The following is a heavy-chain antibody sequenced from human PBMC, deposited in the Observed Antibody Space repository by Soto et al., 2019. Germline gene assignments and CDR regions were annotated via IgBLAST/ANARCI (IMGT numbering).Heavy chain of an antibody. V-gene: IGHV3-7*03. CDR2: IQQDGSEK. CDR1: GFTFSRFW. Sequence: PGGSLRLSCAVSGFTFSRFWMGWVRQAPGRGLEWVANIQQDGSEKYYVDSVKGRFTMSKDNVKNSLYLQMNSLGAEDTAVYYCARVSYGGYSYYFDYWGQGALVTVYS. J-gene: IGHJ4*02. D-gene: IGHD4-17*01. CDR3: ARVSYGGYSYYFDY.